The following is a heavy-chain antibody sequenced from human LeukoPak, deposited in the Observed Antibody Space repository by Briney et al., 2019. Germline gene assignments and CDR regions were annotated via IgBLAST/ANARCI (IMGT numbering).Heavy chain of an antibody. CDR2: IYYSGST. J-gene: IGHJ2*01. CDR3: AGIPLQWLVPDFDL. Sequence: SETLSLTCTVSGGSISSSSYYWGWIRQPPGKGLEWIGRIYYSGSTYYNPSLKSRVTISVDTSKNQFSLKLSSVTAADTAVYYCAGIPLQWLVPDFDLWGRGTLVTVSS. D-gene: IGHD6-19*01. V-gene: IGHV4-39*01. CDR1: GGSISSSSYY.